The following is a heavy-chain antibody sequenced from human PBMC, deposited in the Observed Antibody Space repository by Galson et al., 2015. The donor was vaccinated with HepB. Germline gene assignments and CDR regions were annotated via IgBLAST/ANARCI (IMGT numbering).Heavy chain of an antibody. Sequence: SLRLSCAASGFTFSTYCMSWVRQAPGKGLEWVANIKQDGSEKYYVDSVKGRFTVSRDNAKNSLYLHMNSLGAEDTAVYYCARGSGWFRHWGQGTLVTVSS. CDR2: IKQDGSEK. CDR3: ARGSGWFRH. J-gene: IGHJ4*02. V-gene: IGHV3-7*01. CDR1: GFTFSTYC. D-gene: IGHD6-19*01.